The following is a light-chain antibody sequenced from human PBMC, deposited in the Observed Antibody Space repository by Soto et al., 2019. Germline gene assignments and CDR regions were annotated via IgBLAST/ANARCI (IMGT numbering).Light chain of an antibody. CDR1: QSVSNKY. Sequence: EVVLTQSPGTLSLSPGERATLSCRASQSVSNKYLAWYQQKPGQAPRLLIFGSSDRATGIPDRFSGSGSGTDFTLTISRLEPEDFAVYYCQQYGISPPYTFGQGTKLEMK. CDR3: QQYGISPPYT. CDR2: GSS. J-gene: IGKJ2*01. V-gene: IGKV3-20*01.